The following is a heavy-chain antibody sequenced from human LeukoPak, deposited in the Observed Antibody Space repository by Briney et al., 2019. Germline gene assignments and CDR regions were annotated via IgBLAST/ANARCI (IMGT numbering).Heavy chain of an antibody. V-gene: IGHV3-74*03. CDR2: ISSDGSST. CDR3: ARDQRVTGRPDIDY. J-gene: IGHJ4*02. Sequence: GGSLRLSCAASGFTFSNHWMHWVRQTPGKGLVWVARISSDGSSTTYADSVKGRFTISRDNAQNTLYLQMNNLRAEDTARYYCARDQRVTGRPDIDYWGQGTLVIVSS. CDR1: GFTFSNHW. D-gene: IGHD6-6*01.